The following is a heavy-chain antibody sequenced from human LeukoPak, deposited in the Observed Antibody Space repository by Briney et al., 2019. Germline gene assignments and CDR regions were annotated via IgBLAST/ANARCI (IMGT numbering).Heavy chain of an antibody. D-gene: IGHD2-15*01. CDR1: GFTFSSYG. J-gene: IGHJ3*02. V-gene: IGHV3-33*08. CDR2: IWYDGSNK. Sequence: GGSLRLSCAASGFTFSSYGMHWVRQAPGKGLEWVAVIWYDGSNKYYADSVKGRFTISRDNSKNTLYLQMNSLRAEDTAVYYCARVIAVGAAFDAFDIWGQGTMVTVSS. CDR3: ARVIAVGAAFDAFDI.